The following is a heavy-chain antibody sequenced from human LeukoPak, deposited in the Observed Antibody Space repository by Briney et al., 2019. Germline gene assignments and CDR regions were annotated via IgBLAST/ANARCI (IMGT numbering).Heavy chain of an antibody. CDR2: INTDGSTT. CDR3: ARSMDY. CDR1: GFTFSSYW. V-gene: IGHV3-74*01. Sequence: GGSLRLSCTASGFTFSSYWMHWVRQAPGKGLVWVSRINTDGSTTNYADSVRGRFTISRDNAKNTVYLQMNSLRAEDTAVYFCARSMDYWGQGNLVTVSS. J-gene: IGHJ4*02.